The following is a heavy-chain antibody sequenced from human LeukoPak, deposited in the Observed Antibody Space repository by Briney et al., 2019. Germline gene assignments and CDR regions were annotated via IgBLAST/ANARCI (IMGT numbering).Heavy chain of an antibody. CDR1: GFTFGSYG. CDR3: AKDAAWLRFRG. V-gene: IGHV3-23*01. CDR2: MSARGDIR. D-gene: IGHD5-12*01. Sequence: GGSLRLSCAAAGFTFGSYGMSWVRQAPGKGLEWVAGMSARGDIRYYADSVKGRFTMSRDNSKNTLYLEVTSLTAEDTAVYYCAKDAAWLRFRGWSQRTLVTASS. J-gene: IGHJ4*02.